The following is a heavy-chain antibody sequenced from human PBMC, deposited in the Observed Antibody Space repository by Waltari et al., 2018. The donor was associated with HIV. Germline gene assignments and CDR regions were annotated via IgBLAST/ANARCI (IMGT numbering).Heavy chain of an antibody. V-gene: IGHV3-7*01. CDR2: IKQDGSDK. D-gene: IGHD6-19*01. CDR3: ASEGYSSGWSRDY. Sequence: EVQLVESGGGLVQPGGSLRLSCAASGFTFSSYWRSWVRQAAGKGLEWVANIKQDGSDKYYVDSVKGRFTISRDNGKNSLYLQMNSLRAEDTAVYYCASEGYSSGWSRDYWGQGTLVTVSS. CDR1: GFTFSSYW. J-gene: IGHJ4*02.